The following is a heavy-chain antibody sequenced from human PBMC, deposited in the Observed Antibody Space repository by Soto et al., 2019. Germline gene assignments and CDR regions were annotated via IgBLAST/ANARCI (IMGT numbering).Heavy chain of an antibody. CDR2: IDPGDSAT. CDR3: ARQDGDYGSGSCAGY. V-gene: IGHV5-51*01. J-gene: IGHJ4*02. Sequence: GESLKISCKGSGFSFASYWIGWVRQMPGKGLEWMGIIDPGDSATRYSPSFQGQVTISADKSINTAYLQWSSLKASDTAMYYCARQDGDYGSGSCAGYWGQGTLV. D-gene: IGHD3-10*01. CDR1: GFSFASYW.